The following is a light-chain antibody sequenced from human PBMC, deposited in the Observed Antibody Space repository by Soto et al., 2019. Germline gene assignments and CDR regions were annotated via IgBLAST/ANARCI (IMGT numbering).Light chain of an antibody. Sequence: MQLNQCTSTVFACLRNRVTITCRASQSISSWLAWYQQKPGKAPKLLIYDASNLESGVPSRFSGSGYGTEFTLTISRLQPDDFANYSCQQYNTALGGGTKVDIK. V-gene: IGKV1-5*01. CDR1: QSISSW. CDR2: DAS. CDR3: QQYNTA. J-gene: IGKJ4*01.